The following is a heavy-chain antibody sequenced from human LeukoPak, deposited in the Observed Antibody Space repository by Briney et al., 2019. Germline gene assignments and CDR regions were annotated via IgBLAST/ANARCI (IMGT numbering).Heavy chain of an antibody. CDR3: ARPGAGNDDAFDI. D-gene: IGHD4-23*01. V-gene: IGHV4-59*08. CDR2: IYDSGST. Sequence: SETLSLTCTVSGGSISSYYWSWIRQPPGKGLEWTGYIYDSGSTNYNPSLKSRVTISVDTSKNQFSLKLSSVTAADTAVYYCARPGAGNDDAFDIWGQGTMVTDSA. CDR1: GGSISSYY. J-gene: IGHJ3*02.